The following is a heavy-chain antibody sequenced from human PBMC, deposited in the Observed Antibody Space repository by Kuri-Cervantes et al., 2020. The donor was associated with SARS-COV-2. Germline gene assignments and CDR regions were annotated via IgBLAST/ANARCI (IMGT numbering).Heavy chain of an antibody. CDR1: GYTFTSYG. D-gene: IGHD2-21*01. J-gene: IGHJ4*02. CDR2: VKTDSGNT. V-gene: IGHV1-8*02. CDR3: YCAPKEGFDS. Sequence: ASVKVSCKASGYTFTSYGISWVRQAPGQRLEWMGMVKTDSGNTLYAQIFQGRITLTRDTSTSTVYMELSSLTSEDTAIYYCYCAPKEGFDSWGQGTLVTVSS.